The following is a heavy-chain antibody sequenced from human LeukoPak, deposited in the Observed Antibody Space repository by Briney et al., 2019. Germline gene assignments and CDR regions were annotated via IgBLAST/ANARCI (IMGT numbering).Heavy chain of an antibody. D-gene: IGHD2-21*01. Sequence: GRSLRLSCAASGFTFSSYAMHWVRPAPGKGLEWVAVISYDGSNKYYADSVKGRFTISRDNSKNTLYLQMNSLRAEDTAVYYCARDFAGSYFDYWGQGTLVTVSS. J-gene: IGHJ4*02. CDR1: GFTFSSYA. CDR3: ARDFAGSYFDY. V-gene: IGHV3-30-3*01. CDR2: ISYDGSNK.